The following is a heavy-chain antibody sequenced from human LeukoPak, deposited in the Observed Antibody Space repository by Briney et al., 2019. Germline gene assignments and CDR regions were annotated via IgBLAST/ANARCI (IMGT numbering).Heavy chain of an antibody. CDR3: ARDHLRDCSGGSCYSPHFDY. D-gene: IGHD2-15*01. CDR2: IYTNGST. J-gene: IGHJ4*02. Sequence: SETLSLTCTVSGGSIRSYYWSWIRQPAGKGLEWIGRIYTNGSTNYNPSLKSRVTMSVDTSKNQFSLKLSSVTAADTAVYYCARDHLRDCSGGSCYSPHFDYWGQGTLVTVSS. V-gene: IGHV4-4*07. CDR1: GGSIRSYY.